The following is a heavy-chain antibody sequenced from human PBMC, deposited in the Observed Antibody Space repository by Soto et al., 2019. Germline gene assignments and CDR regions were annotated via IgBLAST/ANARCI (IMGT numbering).Heavy chain of an antibody. Sequence: GGSLRLSCAASGFTFSSYAMHWVRQAPGKGLEWVAVISYDGSNKYYADSVKGRFTISRDNSKNTLYLQMNSLRAEDTAVYYCAREQIVVVAAIYYYYYGMDVWGQGTTVTVSS. V-gene: IGHV3-30-3*01. CDR2: ISYDGSNK. CDR3: AREQIVVVAAIYYYYYGMDV. D-gene: IGHD2-15*01. CDR1: GFTFSSYA. J-gene: IGHJ6*02.